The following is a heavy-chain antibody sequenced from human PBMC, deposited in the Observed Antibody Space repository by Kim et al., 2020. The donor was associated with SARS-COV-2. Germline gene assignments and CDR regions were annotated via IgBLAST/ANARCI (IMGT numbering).Heavy chain of an antibody. J-gene: IGHJ6*02. CDR2: ISWDGGST. V-gene: IGHV3-43*01. CDR1: GFTFDDYT. CDR3: AKDTTRFSQGTKYYYYYYGMDV. Sequence: GGSLRLSCAASGFTFDDYTMHWVRQAPGKGLEWVSLISWDGGSTYYADSVKGRFTISRDNSKNSLYLQMNSLRTEDTALYYCAKDTTRFSQGTKYYYYYYGMDVWGQGTTVTVSS.